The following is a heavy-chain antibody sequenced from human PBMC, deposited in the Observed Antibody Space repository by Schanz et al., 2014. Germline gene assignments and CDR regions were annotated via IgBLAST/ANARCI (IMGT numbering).Heavy chain of an antibody. J-gene: IGHJ4*02. CDR3: ARGFDFWDR. CDR1: GYDFHIYA. V-gene: IGHV1-18*01. D-gene: IGHD3-3*01. CDR2: ISTFRNEDT. Sequence: QILLVQPGPEVKKPGASVTVSCKASGYDFHIYAYSWVRQAPGQGPEWIGWISTFRNEDTNSAQRFQGRLTMTTDTSTSTAYMELRSLRSDDTAVYYCARGFDFWDRWGQGTLVIVSS.